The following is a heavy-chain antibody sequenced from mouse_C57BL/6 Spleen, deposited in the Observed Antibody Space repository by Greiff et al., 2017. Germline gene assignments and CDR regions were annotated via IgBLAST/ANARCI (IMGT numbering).Heavy chain of an antibody. V-gene: IGHV1-69*01. Sequence: QVQLQQSGAELVMPGASVKLSCKASGYTFTSYWMHWVKQRPGQGLEWIGEIDPSASYTNYNQKFKGKSTLTVDKSSSTAYMQLSSLTSEDSAVYYCARSPYYYGSSYWYFDVWGTGTTVTVSS. CDR3: ARSPYYYGSSYWYFDV. J-gene: IGHJ1*03. CDR1: GYTFTSYW. CDR2: IDPSASYT. D-gene: IGHD1-1*01.